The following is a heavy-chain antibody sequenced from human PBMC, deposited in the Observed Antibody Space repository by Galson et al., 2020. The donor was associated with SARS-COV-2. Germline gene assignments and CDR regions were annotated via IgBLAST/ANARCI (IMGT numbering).Heavy chain of an antibody. D-gene: IGHD3-10*02. J-gene: IGHJ6*02. V-gene: IGHV1-18*01. CDR3: ARDVLVRGVYFYYGMDV. CDR2: ISAYNGNT. Sequence: ASVKVSCKASGYSFTSYGISWVRQAPGQGPEWMGWISAYNGNTMYAKKFQGRVTMTTDTAPSTAYMELRSLRYDDTAVYYCARDVLVRGVYFYYGMDVWGQGTTVTVSS. CDR1: GYSFTSYG.